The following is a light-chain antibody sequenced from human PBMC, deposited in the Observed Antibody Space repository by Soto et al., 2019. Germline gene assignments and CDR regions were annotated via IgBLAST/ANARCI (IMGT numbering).Light chain of an antibody. CDR1: SSDVGGYNY. V-gene: IGLV2-14*01. J-gene: IGLJ1*01. CDR2: EVS. CDR3: SSYTSSSSYV. Sequence: QSVLTQPASVSGSPGQSITISCTGTSSDVGGYNYVSWYQQHPGKAPKLLIYEVSNRPSGVSNRFSGSKSGNTASLTIPGLHAEDEADYYCSSYTSSSSYVFGTGTKVTVL.